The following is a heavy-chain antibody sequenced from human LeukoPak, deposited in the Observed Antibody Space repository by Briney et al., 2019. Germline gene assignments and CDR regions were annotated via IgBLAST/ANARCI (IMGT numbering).Heavy chain of an antibody. Sequence: GGSLRLSCAASGFTFSNYGMQWVRQAPAKGLEWVAVIWYDGSNKNYADSVKGRFIISRDNSKNTLYLQMNSLGAEDTAVYYCAREVSQSFDYWGQGTLVTASS. CDR3: AREVSQSFDY. D-gene: IGHD3-10*01. CDR2: IWYDGSNK. V-gene: IGHV3-33*01. J-gene: IGHJ4*02. CDR1: GFTFSNYG.